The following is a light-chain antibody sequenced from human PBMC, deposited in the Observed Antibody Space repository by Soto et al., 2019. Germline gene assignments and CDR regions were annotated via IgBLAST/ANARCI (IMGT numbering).Light chain of an antibody. J-gene: IGLJ3*02. CDR3: TSYTTSSTGV. Sequence: QSALTQPASVSGSPGQSITISCTGTSSDVGAYNYVSWCQHHPGKAPKLIIYDVNNRPSGVSNRFSGSKSGNTASLTISGPQADDEAYDYCTSYTTSSTGVFGGGTKVTVL. V-gene: IGLV2-14*03. CDR1: SSDVGAYNY. CDR2: DVN.